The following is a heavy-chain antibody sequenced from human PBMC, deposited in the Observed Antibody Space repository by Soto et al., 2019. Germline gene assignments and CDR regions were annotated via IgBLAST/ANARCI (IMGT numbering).Heavy chain of an antibody. CDR2: INHSGNT. V-gene: IGHV4-34*01. Sequence: QVQLQQWGAGLLEPSETLSLTCAVYGGSFSGYYWSWIRQPPGKGLEWIGEINHSGNTNYNPSLKSRITISVDKSQNQFSLELSSVTAADTAVYYCASQGLPYFDWSPTPLYYMDVWGKGTTVTVSS. D-gene: IGHD3-9*01. CDR1: GGSFSGYY. J-gene: IGHJ6*03. CDR3: ASQGLPYFDWSPTPLYYMDV.